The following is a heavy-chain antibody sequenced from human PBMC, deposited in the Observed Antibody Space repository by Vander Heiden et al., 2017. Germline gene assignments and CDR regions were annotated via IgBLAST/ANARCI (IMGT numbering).Heavy chain of an antibody. D-gene: IGHD3-3*01. V-gene: IGHV3-23*01. J-gene: IGHJ4*02. Sequence: EVQLLESGGGLVQPGGSLRLSCAASGFTFHSFPMSWVRQAPGKGREWVSVMLGNTGGTGSAYYADSVKGRFTISRDNPKKTLWLQMNSLRAEDTAVYYCARSDYDFRSGYRLGYWGQGTLVTVSS. CDR3: ARSDYDFRSGYRLGY. CDR1: GFTFHSFP. CDR2: MLGNTGGTGSA.